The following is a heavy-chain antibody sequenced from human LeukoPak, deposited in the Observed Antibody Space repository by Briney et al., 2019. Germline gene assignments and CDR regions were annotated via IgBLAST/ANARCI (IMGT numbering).Heavy chain of an antibody. CDR2: ISGSGGST. V-gene: IGHV3-23*01. CDR1: GFTFSSYA. J-gene: IGHJ6*02. CDR3: AKSLNYYYYYGMDV. Sequence: GGSLRLSCAASGFTFSSYAMSWVRQAPGKGLEWVSAISGSGGSTYYADSVKGRFTISRGNSKNTLYLQMNSLRAEDTAVYYCAKSLNYYYYYGMDVWGQGTTVTVSS.